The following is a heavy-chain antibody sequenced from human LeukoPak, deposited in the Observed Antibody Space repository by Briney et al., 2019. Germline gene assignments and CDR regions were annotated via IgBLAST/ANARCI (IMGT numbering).Heavy chain of an antibody. Sequence: PGGSLRLSCAASGFTFSSYEMNWVRQAPGKGLEWVSYISSSGSTIYYADSVKGRFTISRDNAKNSRYLQMNSLRAEDTAVYYCAELGITMIGGVWGKGTTVTIPS. CDR1: GFTFSSYE. CDR2: ISSSGSTI. J-gene: IGHJ6*04. CDR3: AELGITMIGGV. V-gene: IGHV3-48*03. D-gene: IGHD3-10*02.